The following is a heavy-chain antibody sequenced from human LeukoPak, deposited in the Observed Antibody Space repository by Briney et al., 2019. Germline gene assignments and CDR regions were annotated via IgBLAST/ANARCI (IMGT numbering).Heavy chain of an antibody. Sequence: GGSLRLSCAASGFTFSSYEMNWVRQAPGKGLEWVSSISSSSSYIYYADSVKGRFTISRDNAKNSLYLQMNSLRAEDTAVYYCARDYYDFWSGYYTGIFRYWGQGTLVTVSS. CDR3: ARDYYDFWSGYYTGIFRY. V-gene: IGHV3-21*01. D-gene: IGHD3-3*01. CDR1: GFTFSSYE. CDR2: ISSSSSYI. J-gene: IGHJ4*02.